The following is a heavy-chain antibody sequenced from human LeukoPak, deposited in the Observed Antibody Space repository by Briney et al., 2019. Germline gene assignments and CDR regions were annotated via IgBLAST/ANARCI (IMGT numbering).Heavy chain of an antibody. J-gene: IGHJ4*02. D-gene: IGHD3-22*01. CDR2: INPNSGGT. V-gene: IGHV1-2*02. CDR1: GYTFTGYY. CDR3: ARARNYYDSSGYDDFDY. Sequence: VASVKVSCKASGYTFTGYYMNWVGQAPGKGLEGMGWINPNSGGTNYAQKFQGRVTMTRDTSISTAYMELSRLRSDDTAVYYCARARNYYDSSGYDDFDYWGQGTLVTVSS.